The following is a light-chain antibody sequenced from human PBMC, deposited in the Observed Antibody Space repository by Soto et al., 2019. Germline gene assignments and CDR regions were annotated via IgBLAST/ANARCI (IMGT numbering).Light chain of an antibody. CDR1: QSVGAT. V-gene: IGKV3-15*01. J-gene: IGKJ1*01. Sequence: IGWTKSTATLALSPGERATLPCRASQSVGATVAWYRQRPGQAPRLLISGASTRATGVPARVSASGSGTAFTLTITSLQSDDFGVYYCQQYADWPTPFAQGTKADVK. CDR3: QQYADWPTP. CDR2: GAS.